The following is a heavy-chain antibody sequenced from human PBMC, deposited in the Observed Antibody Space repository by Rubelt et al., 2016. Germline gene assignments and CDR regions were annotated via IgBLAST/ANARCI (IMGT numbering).Heavy chain of an antibody. CDR2: VYYGGST. V-gene: IGHV4-39*07. Sequence: QLQLQESGPGLVKPSETLSLTCTVSGGSISSSRYYWGWIRQPPGKGLEWIASVYYGGSTYYTPYLPRRVTISVDASKNQFSLNLWSVTAADTAVYYCARKTYGYRANWFDPWGQGTLVTVSS. D-gene: IGHD5-18*01. J-gene: IGHJ5*02. CDR3: ARKTYGYRANWFDP. CDR1: GGSISSSRYY.